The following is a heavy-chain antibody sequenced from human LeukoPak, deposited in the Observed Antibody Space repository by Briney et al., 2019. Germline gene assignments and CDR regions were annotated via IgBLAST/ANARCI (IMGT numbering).Heavy chain of an antibody. CDR3: ARDLGIAAREPPHFDY. D-gene: IGHD6-6*01. Sequence: GSSVKVSCKASGGTFSSYAISWVRQAPGQGLEWMGGIIPIFGTANYAQKFQGRVTITADESTSTAYMELSSLRSEDTAVYYCARDLGIAAREPPHFDYWGQGTLVTVSS. V-gene: IGHV1-69*01. J-gene: IGHJ4*02. CDR1: GGTFSSYA. CDR2: IIPIFGTA.